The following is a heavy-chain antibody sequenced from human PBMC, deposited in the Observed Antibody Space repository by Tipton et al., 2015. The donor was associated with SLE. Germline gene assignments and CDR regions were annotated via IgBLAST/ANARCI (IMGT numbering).Heavy chain of an antibody. CDR2: INHSGST. CDR3: ARELEGVGSQQLVN. Sequence: TLSLTCAVSGASFSGYYWSWIRQPPGKGLEWIGEINHSGSTNYNPSLKSRVTISVDTSKNQFSLKLSSVTAADTAVYYCARELEGVGSQQLVNWGQGTLVTVSS. J-gene: IGHJ4*02. CDR1: GASFSGYY. D-gene: IGHD6-13*01. V-gene: IGHV4-34*01.